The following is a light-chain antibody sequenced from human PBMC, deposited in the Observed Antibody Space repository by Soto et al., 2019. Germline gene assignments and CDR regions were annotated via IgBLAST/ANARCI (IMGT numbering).Light chain of an antibody. Sequence: DIQMTQSPSTLSASVGDRVTITCLASQSISSWLAWYQQKPGKAPKLLIYKASSLESGVPSRFSGSGSGTEFTLTISSLQPDDFATYYCQQYNSYSPRTFGQGTKVEIK. V-gene: IGKV1-5*03. CDR1: QSISSW. CDR3: QQYNSYSPRT. J-gene: IGKJ1*01. CDR2: KAS.